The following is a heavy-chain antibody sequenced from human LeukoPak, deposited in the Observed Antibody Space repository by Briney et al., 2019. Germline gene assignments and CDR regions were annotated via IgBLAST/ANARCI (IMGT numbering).Heavy chain of an antibody. CDR3: AIPDDYGDYVGPGY. CDR1: GYTFTGYY. V-gene: IGHV1-2*02. CDR2: INPNSGGT. D-gene: IGHD4-17*01. J-gene: IGHJ4*02. Sequence: ASVKVSCKASGYTFTGYYMHWVRQAPGQGLEWMGWINPNSGGTNYAQKFQGRVTMTRDTSISTAYMKLSRLRSDDTAVYYCAIPDDYGDYVGPGYWGQGTLVTVSS.